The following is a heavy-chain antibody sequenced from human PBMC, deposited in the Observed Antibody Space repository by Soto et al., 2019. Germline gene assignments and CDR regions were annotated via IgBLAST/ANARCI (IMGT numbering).Heavy chain of an antibody. V-gene: IGHV4-59*12. D-gene: IGHD3-22*01. CDR1: GGSISSYY. CDR2: IYYSGST. Sequence: PSETLSLTCTVSGGSISSYYWGWLRQPPGKGLEWIGYIYYSGSTYYNPSLKSRVTISVDTSKNHFSLKLSSVTAADTAVYYCARVTYYYASSGYSDGGDYYYGMDVWGQGTTVTVS. CDR3: ARVTYYYASSGYSDGGDYYYGMDV. J-gene: IGHJ6*02.